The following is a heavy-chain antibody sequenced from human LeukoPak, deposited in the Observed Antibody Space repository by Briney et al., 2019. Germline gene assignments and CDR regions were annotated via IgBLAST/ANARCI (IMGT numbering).Heavy chain of an antibody. CDR1: GYILTDYY. D-gene: IGHD2-21*02. CDR3: ARSICGGDCYPRPNWFDP. V-gene: IGHV1-2*02. J-gene: IGHJ5*02. CDR2: INPNSGDT. Sequence: GASVKVSCKASGYILTDYYMHWVRQAPGQGLEWMGWINPNSGDTNYAQNFQGRVTMTRDTSISTAYMELSRLRYDDTAVYYCARSICGGDCYPRPNWFDPWGQGTLVTVSS.